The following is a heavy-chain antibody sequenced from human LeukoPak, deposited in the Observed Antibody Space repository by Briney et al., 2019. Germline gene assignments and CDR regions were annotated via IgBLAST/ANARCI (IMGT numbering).Heavy chain of an antibody. V-gene: IGHV4-59*01. CDR2: IYYSGST. Sequence: SETLSLTCTVSGGSISSYYWSWIRQPPGKGLEWTGYIYYSGSTNYNPSLKSRVTISVDTSKNQFSLKLSSVTAADTAVYYCARGFSYDSSGYYYGYDAFDIWGQGTMVTVSS. CDR3: ARGFSYDSSGYYYGYDAFDI. D-gene: IGHD3-22*01. J-gene: IGHJ3*02. CDR1: GGSISSYY.